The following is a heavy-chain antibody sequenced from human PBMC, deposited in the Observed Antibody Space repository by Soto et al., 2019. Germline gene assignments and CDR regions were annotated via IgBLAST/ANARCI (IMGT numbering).Heavy chain of an antibody. CDR1: GFTFSSYG. Sequence: GGSLRLSCAASGFTFSSYGMHWVRQAPGKGLEWVSRINSDGSSTSYADSVKGRFTISRDNAKNTLYLQMNSLRAEDTAVDYCARGGGNCICVPHAFDIWGQGTMVTVSS. CDR2: INSDGSST. V-gene: IGHV3-74*01. CDR3: ARGGGNCICVPHAFDI. J-gene: IGHJ3*02. D-gene: IGHD1-20*01.